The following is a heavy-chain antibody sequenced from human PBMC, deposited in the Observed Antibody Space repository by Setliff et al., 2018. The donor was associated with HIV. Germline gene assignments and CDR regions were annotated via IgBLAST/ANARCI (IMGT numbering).Heavy chain of an antibody. J-gene: IGHJ4*02. CDR1: GGSTSTSY. D-gene: IGHD3-10*01. CDR3: AKKTAAYTSGSWLHY. CDR2: VSERGST. V-gene: IGHV4-59*13. Sequence: PSETLSLTCTISGGSTSTSYWTWIRQAPGKGLEWIGYVSERGSTNYNPSLRSRVTISVDTSNDQSSLKVTSVTAADTAVYYCAKKTAAYTSGSWLHYWGQGTLVTSPQ.